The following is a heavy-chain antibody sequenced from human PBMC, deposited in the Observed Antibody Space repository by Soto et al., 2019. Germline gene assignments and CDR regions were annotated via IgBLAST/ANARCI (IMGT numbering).Heavy chain of an antibody. CDR3: AREGAASHSYYYGTDV. CDR1: GGSISSGDAY. D-gene: IGHD3-16*01. J-gene: IGHJ6*02. V-gene: IGHV4-30-4*01. CDR2: IYHRGSP. Sequence: SETLSLTCTISGGSISSGDAYWSWIRQSPGKGLEWIGYIYHRGSPYYNPSLESRVTISVDTSKNQFSLKLNSVPAADTAVYYCAREGAASHSYYYGTDVWGQGTTVTVSS.